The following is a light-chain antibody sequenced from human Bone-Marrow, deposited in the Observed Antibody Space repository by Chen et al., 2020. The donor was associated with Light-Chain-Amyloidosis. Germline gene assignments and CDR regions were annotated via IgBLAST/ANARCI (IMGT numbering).Light chain of an antibody. J-gene: IGKJ5*01. CDR1: QSVLYTSNNKNY. CDR2: WAS. Sequence: DIVMTQSPDSLAVSLGERATINCKSSQSVLYTSNNKNYLVWYQQKPGQPPKLLIYWASTRESGVPDRFSGSGSGTDFTLTISSLQAEDVAVYYCQQYYITPITFGQGTRLEIK. V-gene: IGKV4-1*01. CDR3: QQYYITPIT.